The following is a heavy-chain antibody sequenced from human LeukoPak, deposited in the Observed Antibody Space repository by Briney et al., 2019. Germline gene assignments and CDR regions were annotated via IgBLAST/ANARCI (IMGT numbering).Heavy chain of an antibody. J-gene: IGHJ4*02. Sequence: PRGSLRLSCAASGFSFSTYGMHWVRQAPGKGLEWVAVISYDGSNKYYADSVKGRLTISRDNSKNTLYLQMNSLRAEDTAVYYCAKGRQWTPLYYFDYWGQGTLVTVSS. CDR3: AKGRQWTPLYYFDY. D-gene: IGHD6-19*01. V-gene: IGHV3-30*18. CDR1: GFSFSTYG. CDR2: ISYDGSNK.